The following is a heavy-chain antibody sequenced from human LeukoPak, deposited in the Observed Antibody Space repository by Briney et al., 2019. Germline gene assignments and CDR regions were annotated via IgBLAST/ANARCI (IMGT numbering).Heavy chain of an antibody. CDR2: ISSDETNI. J-gene: IGHJ4*02. Sequence: GGSLRLSCATSGFTFSNYGMHWVRQAPGKGLEWVAVISSDETNIRYGDSVKGRFTVSRDNAKNTLYLQMNSLRAEDTAVYYCTTRSPARYCSDGARYSSADYWGQGTLVTVSS. CDR1: GFTFSNYG. D-gene: IGHD2-15*01. V-gene: IGHV3-30*03. CDR3: TTRSPARYCSDGARYSSADY.